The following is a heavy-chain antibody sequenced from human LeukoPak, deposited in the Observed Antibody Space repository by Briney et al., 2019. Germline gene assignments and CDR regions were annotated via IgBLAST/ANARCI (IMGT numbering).Heavy chain of an antibody. D-gene: IGHD3-22*01. CDR2: ISSSSSTI. V-gene: IGHV3-48*02. CDR3: ARDSYYDSSGYYGT. Sequence: PGRSLRLSCAASGFTFSSYSMNWVRQAPGKGLEWVSYISSSSSTIYYADSVKGRFTISRDNAKNSLYLQMNSLRDEDTAVYYCARDSYYDSSGYYGTWGQGTLVTVSS. J-gene: IGHJ4*02. CDR1: GFTFSSYS.